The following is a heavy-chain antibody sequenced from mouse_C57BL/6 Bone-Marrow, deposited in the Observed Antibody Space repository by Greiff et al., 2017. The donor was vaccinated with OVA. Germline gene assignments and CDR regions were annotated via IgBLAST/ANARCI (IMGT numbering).Heavy chain of an antibody. Sequence: QVQLKQSGPELVKPGASVKLSCKASGYTFTSYDLNWVTQRPGQGLASLGWIYPSDGRTKYNEKFKGKATLTVDTSSSTAYMELHSLTSEDAAVYFCAREDDYGSSNYAMDYWGQGTSVTVSS. CDR1: GYTFTSYD. J-gene: IGHJ4*01. V-gene: IGHV1-85*01. CDR3: AREDDYGSSNYAMDY. CDR2: IYPSDGRT. D-gene: IGHD1-1*01.